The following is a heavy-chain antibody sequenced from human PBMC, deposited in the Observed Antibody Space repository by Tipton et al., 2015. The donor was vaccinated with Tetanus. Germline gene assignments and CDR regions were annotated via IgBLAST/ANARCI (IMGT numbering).Heavy chain of an antibody. D-gene: IGHD6-13*01. CDR1: GYNFVNFG. Sequence: QLVQSGAEVKEPGASVKVSCKASGYNFVNFGISWVRQAPGQGLEWMGWISAYNGKTKYAQRLQGRVTMTTDRSASTAYMDLRRLRSDDTAVYYCARGEAAGMQGFGYWGQGTQVTASS. CDR3: ARGEAAGMQGFGY. V-gene: IGHV1-18*01. J-gene: IGHJ4*02. CDR2: ISAYNGKT.